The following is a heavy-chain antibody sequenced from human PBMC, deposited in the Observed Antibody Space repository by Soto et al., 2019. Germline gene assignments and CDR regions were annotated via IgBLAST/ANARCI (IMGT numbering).Heavy chain of an antibody. J-gene: IGHJ1*01. CDR2: ISGSGGST. V-gene: IGHV3-23*01. Sequence: GGSLRLSCAASGFTFSSYAMSWVRQPPGKGLEWVSGISGSGGSTYYADSAKGRFTISSDNSKNTVYLQMTSLGAEDTAGYHCGKDQGRWPEYFQHWGQGTMVTVSS. D-gene: IGHD2-15*01. CDR1: GFTFSSYA. CDR3: GKDQGRWPEYFQH.